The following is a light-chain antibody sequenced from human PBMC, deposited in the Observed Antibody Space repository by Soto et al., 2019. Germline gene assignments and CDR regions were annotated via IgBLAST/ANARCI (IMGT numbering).Light chain of an antibody. CDR2: GAS. CDR3: QHYYTWTRT. V-gene: IGKV3-15*01. CDR1: QSVSTN. Sequence: EIVMTQSPGTLSVSPGEGATLSCRASQSVSTNLAWYQQKPDQAPRLLIYGASTTAAGMPARFSGSGSGTEFTLTISSLQSEDFSVYYCQHYYTWTRTFGQGTRVEIK. J-gene: IGKJ1*01.